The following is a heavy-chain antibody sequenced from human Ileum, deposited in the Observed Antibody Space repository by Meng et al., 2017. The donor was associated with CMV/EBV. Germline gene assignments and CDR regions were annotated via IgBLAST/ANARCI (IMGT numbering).Heavy chain of an antibody. V-gene: IGHV4-34*01. Sequence: SETLSPTCAVYGGSFSGYYWSWIRQSPDKGLEWIGQINHSGNTNYNPSLKSRVTISVDTSKNQFSLKLDSVTAADTAVYYCASGGVYSSGMDVWGQGTTVTVSS. CDR2: INHSGNT. CDR3: ASGGVYSSGMDV. D-gene: IGHD5-18*01. CDR1: GGSFSGYY. J-gene: IGHJ6*02.